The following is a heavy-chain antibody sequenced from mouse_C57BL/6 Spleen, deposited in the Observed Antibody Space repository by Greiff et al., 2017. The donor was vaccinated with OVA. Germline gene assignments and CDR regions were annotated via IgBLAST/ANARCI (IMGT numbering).Heavy chain of an antibody. CDR1: GFTFTDYY. V-gene: IGHV7-3*01. CDR2: IRNKANGYTT. CDR3: ARYYYWYFDV. Sequence: EVQLQESGGGLVQPGGSLSLSCAASGFTFTDYYMSWVRQPPGKALEWLGFIRNKANGYTTEYSASVKGRFTISRDNSQSILYLQMNALRAEDSATYYCARYYYWYFDVWGTGTTVTVSS. J-gene: IGHJ1*03.